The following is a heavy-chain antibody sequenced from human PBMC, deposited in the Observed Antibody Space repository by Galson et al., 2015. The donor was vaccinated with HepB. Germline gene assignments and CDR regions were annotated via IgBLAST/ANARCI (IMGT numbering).Heavy chain of an antibody. J-gene: IGHJ1*01. Sequence: SLRLSCAASGFTFSSYSMNWVRQAPGKGLEWVSYISSSSSTIYYADSVKGRFTISRDNAKNSLYLQMNSLRAEDTAVYYCATTTVTKYFQHWGQGTLVTVSS. CDR3: ATTTVTKYFQH. D-gene: IGHD4-17*01. V-gene: IGHV3-48*01. CDR2: ISSSSSTI. CDR1: GFTFSSYS.